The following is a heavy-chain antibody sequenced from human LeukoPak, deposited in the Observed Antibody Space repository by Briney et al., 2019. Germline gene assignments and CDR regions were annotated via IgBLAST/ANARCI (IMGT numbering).Heavy chain of an antibody. V-gene: IGHV1-2*02. Sequence: GASVKVTCKASGYTFTSYAMNWVRQAPGQGLEWMGWINPNSGGTNYAQKFQGRVTMTRDTSISTAYMELSRLRSDDTAVYYCARGVEDAFDIWGQGTMVTVSS. CDR1: GYTFTSYA. D-gene: IGHD2-2*01. CDR2: INPNSGGT. CDR3: ARGVEDAFDI. J-gene: IGHJ3*02.